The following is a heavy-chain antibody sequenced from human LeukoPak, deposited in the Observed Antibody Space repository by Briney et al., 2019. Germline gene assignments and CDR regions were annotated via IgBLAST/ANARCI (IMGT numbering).Heavy chain of an antibody. CDR1: GFTFSSYW. Sequence: GGSLRLSCAASGFTFSSYWMHWVRQAPGKGLVWVSRINSDGSSTSYADSVKGRFTISRDNAKNTLYLQRNSLRAEDTAVYYCVRMVRGVYYFDYWGQGTLVTVSS. CDR3: VRMVRGVYYFDY. CDR2: INSDGSST. V-gene: IGHV3-74*01. D-gene: IGHD3-10*01. J-gene: IGHJ4*02.